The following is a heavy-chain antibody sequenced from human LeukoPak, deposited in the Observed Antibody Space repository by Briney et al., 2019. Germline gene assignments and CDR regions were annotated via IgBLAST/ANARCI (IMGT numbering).Heavy chain of an antibody. CDR3: ARQGRTQSVDY. D-gene: IGHD2-2*01. J-gene: IGHJ4*02. Sequence: SGTLSLTCTVSGGSISSSSYYWGWIRQPPGKGLEWIGSIYYSGSTYYNPSLKSRVTISVDTSKNQFSLKLSSVTAADTAVYYCARQGRTQSVDYWGQGTLVTVSS. CDR1: GGSISSSSYY. CDR2: IYYSGST. V-gene: IGHV4-39*01.